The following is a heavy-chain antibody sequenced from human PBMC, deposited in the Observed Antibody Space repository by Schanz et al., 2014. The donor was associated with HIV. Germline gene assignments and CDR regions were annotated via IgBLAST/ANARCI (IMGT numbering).Heavy chain of an antibody. CDR2: ISYDGSNK. Sequence: QVQLVESGGGVVQPGRSLRLSCAASGFTFSIFGMHWVRQAPGKGLEWVAIISYDGSNKYLADSVKGRFTISRDNSKNTLYLQMNSLRAEDTAVYYCAKDYSPIAASGPFDYWGQGTLVTVSS. D-gene: IGHD6-13*01. J-gene: IGHJ4*02. CDR1: GFTFSIFG. CDR3: AKDYSPIAASGPFDY. V-gene: IGHV3-30*18.